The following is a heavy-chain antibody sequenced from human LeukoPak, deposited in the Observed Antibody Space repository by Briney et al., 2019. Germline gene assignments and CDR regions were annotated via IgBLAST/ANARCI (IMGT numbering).Heavy chain of an antibody. CDR1: GGSIISSSYY. V-gene: IGHV4-39*01. D-gene: IGHD1-26*01. Sequence: KPSETLSLTCPVSGGSIISSSYYWGCIRQPPGKDLEWIGGISYSGSTYYNPSLKSRVTISVDTSKNQFSLKLSSVTAADTALYYCARHNSGSYYAAFDIWGQGTMVTVSS. J-gene: IGHJ3*02. CDR3: ARHNSGSYYAAFDI. CDR2: ISYSGST.